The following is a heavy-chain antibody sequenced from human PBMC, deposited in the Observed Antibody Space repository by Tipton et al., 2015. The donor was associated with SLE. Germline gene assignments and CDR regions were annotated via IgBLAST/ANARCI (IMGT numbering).Heavy chain of an antibody. J-gene: IGHJ6*03. CDR3: ARGGAVYYYYYYMDV. CDR2: IYDSVYT. Sequence: TLSLTCTVSGGSISTYYWNWIRQPPGKGLEWIGYIYDSVYTNYNPSLKSRVTISVDTSKNQFSLKVSSVTAADTAVYYCARGGAVYYYYYYMDVWGKGTTVTVSS. D-gene: IGHD3-10*01. V-gene: IGHV4-59*01. CDR1: GGSISTYY.